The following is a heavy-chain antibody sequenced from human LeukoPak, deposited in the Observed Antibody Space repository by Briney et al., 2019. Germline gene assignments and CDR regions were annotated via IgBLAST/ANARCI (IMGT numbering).Heavy chain of an antibody. V-gene: IGHV3-23*01. J-gene: IGHJ4*02. CDR1: AFTFSKHP. CDR2: INERGDIT. D-gene: IGHD3-9*01. CDR3: ARVDDISPGRVLEY. Sequence: GGSLRLSCVASAFTFSKHPMSWVRQAPGNGLELVSAINERGDITKYADSVMRRFTISRDNSKNTLYLQMNSLRAEDTAVYYCARVDDISPGRVLEYWGRGTLVTVSS.